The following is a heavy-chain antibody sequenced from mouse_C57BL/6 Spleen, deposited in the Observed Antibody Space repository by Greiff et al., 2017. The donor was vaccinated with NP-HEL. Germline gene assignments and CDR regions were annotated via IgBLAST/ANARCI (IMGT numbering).Heavy chain of an antibody. D-gene: IGHD1-1*01. V-gene: IGHV1-50*01. CDR3: ARARNYYGSRRDFDY. CDR2: IDPSDSYT. CDR1: GYTFTSYW. J-gene: IGHJ2*01. Sequence: QVQMQQPGAELVKPGASVKLSCKASGYTFTSYWMQWVKQRPGQGLEWIGEIDPSDSYTNYNQKFKGKATLTVDTSSSTAYMQLSSLTSEDSAVYYCARARNYYGSRRDFDYWGQGTTLTVSS.